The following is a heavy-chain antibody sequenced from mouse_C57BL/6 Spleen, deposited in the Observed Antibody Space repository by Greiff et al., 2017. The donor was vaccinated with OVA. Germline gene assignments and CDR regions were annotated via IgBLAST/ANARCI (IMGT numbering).Heavy chain of an antibody. CDR2: ISSGSGTI. Sequence: EVKLVESGGGLVKPGGSLKLSCAASGFTFSDYGMHWVRQAPEKGLEWVAYISSGSGTIYYADTVKGRFTISRDNAKNTLFLQMTSLRSEDTAMYYCAEERVCYAMDYWGQGTSVTVSS. J-gene: IGHJ4*01. V-gene: IGHV5-17*01. CDR3: AEERVCYAMDY. CDR1: GFTFSDYG.